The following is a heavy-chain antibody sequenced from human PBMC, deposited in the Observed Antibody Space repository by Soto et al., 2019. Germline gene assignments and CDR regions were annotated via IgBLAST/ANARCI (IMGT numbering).Heavy chain of an antibody. V-gene: IGHV1-69*06. Sequence: AVKGSCKASGCTFSGHGIAWVRQVPGQGLEWMGGIMPTFGSATYAPKFQGRVTISADKSTSTAYMELSSLRSEDTAVYFCASERSAQYFDYWGQGTLVTVSS. CDR3: ASERSAQYFDY. J-gene: IGHJ4*02. D-gene: IGHD1-26*01. CDR2: IMPTFGSA. CDR1: GCTFSGHG.